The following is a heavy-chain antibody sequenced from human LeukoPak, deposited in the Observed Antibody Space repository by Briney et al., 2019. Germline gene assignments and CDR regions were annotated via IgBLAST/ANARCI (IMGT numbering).Heavy chain of an antibody. V-gene: IGHV3-33*06. CDR3: AQGSGYDFNY. D-gene: IGHD5-12*01. CDR2: IWYDGSNK. CDR1: GFTFSSYG. J-gene: IGHJ4*02. Sequence: GGSLRLSCAASGFTFSSYGMHWVRQAPGKGLEWVAVIWYDGSNKYYADSVKGRFTISRDNSKNTLYLQMNSLRAEDTAVYYCAQGSGYDFNYWGQETLVTVSS.